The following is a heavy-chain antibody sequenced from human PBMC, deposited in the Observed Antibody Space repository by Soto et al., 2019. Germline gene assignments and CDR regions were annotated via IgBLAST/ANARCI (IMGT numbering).Heavy chain of an antibody. D-gene: IGHD2-15*01. CDR3: GGGRRSGGSCNYGYYYYMDV. J-gene: IGHJ6*03. V-gene: IGHV1-3*01. CDR1: GYSFTNYA. Sequence: QVQLVQSGAEVKKPGASVKVSCQTSGYSFTNYALQWVRQAPGQRLEWMGWINAGNGNTKYSQKFQGRVTITSDTTAATGGKVLRSRRSEDAAVYYCGGGRRSGGSCNYGYYYYMDVWGKGTTVIVSS. CDR2: INAGNGNT.